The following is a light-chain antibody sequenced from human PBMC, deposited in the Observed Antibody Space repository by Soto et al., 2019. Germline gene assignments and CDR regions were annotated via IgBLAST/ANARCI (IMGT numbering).Light chain of an antibody. Sequence: EIVMTQSPATLSVSPGERATLSCRASQSVSSNLAWYQQKPGQAPRLLIYGASTRATGIPARFSGSGSGTEFTLTISRLQSEDFAVYYCQQYNNWPPATFGQGTKVAIK. V-gene: IGKV3-15*01. CDR3: QQYNNWPPAT. J-gene: IGKJ1*01. CDR1: QSVSSN. CDR2: GAS.